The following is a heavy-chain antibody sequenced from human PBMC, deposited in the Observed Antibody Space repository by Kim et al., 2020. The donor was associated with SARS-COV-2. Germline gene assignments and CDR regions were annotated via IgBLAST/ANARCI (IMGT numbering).Heavy chain of an antibody. D-gene: IGHD1-26*01. V-gene: IGHV3-23*01. Sequence: GGSLRLSCAASGFTFRNYAMTWVRQAPGKGLDWVSAISAGAYVTYYADSLRGRFTISRDYSKNTVYLQMDSLTAEDTAVYFCAKGQSGTYPERHFDYWG. CDR2: ISAGAYVT. CDR1: GFTFRNYA. CDR3: AKGQSGTYPERHFDY. J-gene: IGHJ4*01.